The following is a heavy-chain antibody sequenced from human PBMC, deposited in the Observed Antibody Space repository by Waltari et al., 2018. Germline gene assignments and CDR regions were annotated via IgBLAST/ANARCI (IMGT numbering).Heavy chain of an antibody. V-gene: IGHV3-30*18. D-gene: IGHD6-13*01. Sequence: QVQLVESGGGVVQPGRSLSLSCAASGFTFSSYGLHWVRQAPGKGLEWVAVIWYDGSNKYYADSVKGRFTISRDNSKNTLYLQMNSLRAEDTAMYYCAKDQQQLVQDWYFDLWGRGTLVTVSS. CDR3: AKDQQQLVQDWYFDL. CDR1: GFTFSSYG. J-gene: IGHJ2*01. CDR2: IWYDGSNK.